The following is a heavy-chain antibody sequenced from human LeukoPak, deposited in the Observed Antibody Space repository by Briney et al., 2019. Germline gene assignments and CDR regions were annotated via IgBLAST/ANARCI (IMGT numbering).Heavy chain of an antibody. V-gene: IGHV3-49*04. J-gene: IGHJ4*02. CDR1: GFIFSSYS. CDR3: TRDQTPYY. CDR2: IRSKAYGGTT. Sequence: PGGSLRLSCAASGFIFSSYSMSWVRQAPGKGLEWVGFIRSKAYGGTTEYAASVKGRFTISRDDSKSIAYLQMNSLKTEDTAVYYCTRDQTPYYWGQGTLVTVSS.